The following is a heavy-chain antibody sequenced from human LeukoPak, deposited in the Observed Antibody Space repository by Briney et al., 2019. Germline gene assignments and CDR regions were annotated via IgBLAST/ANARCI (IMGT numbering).Heavy chain of an antibody. D-gene: IGHD2/OR15-2a*01. CDR3: GRHAPYSNYDL. Sequence: TSETLSLTCTVSGGSISSYYWSWIRQPPGKGLEWIGYIYYSGSTNYNPSLKSRVTISVDTSKNQFSLKLSSVTAADTAMYYCGRHAPYSNYDLWGQGTLVTVSS. J-gene: IGHJ5*02. CDR1: GGSISSYY. CDR2: IYYSGST. V-gene: IGHV4-59*08.